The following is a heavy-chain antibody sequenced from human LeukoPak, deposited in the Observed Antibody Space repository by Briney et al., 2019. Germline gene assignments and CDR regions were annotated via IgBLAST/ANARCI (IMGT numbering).Heavy chain of an antibody. J-gene: IGHJ6*03. D-gene: IGHD3-3*01. CDR2: ISSSSSTI. Sequence: GSLRLSCAVSGFTFSAYSMNWVRQAPGKGLEWLSYISSSSSTIYYADSVKGRFTISRDNAKKSLYLQMNSLRAEDTAVYYCARHGSMLGDFGVRRYYYYYMDVWGKGTTVTVSS. V-gene: IGHV3-48*01. CDR1: GFTFSAYS. CDR3: ARHGSMLGDFGVRRYYYYYMDV.